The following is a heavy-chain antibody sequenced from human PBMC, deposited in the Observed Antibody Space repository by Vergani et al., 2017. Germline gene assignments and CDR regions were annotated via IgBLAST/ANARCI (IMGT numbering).Heavy chain of an antibody. CDR3: ARGSCLGGSCNKPFFDY. CDR2: IHTSGST. V-gene: IGHV4-61*02. CDR1: GGSINSHNYY. J-gene: IGHJ4*02. D-gene: IGHD2-15*01. Sequence: QVQLQESGPGLVKPSQTLSLTCTVSGGSINSHNYYWSWIRQPAGKGLELIGRIHTSGSTNYNPSLQSRVTMSEDTSKNQFSLHLTSVTVADTAVYFCARGSCLGGSCNKPFFDYWGQGILVTVSS.